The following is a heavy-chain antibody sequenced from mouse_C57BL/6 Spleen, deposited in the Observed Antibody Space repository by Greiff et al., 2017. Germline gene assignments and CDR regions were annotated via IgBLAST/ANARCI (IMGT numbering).Heavy chain of an antibody. CDR1: GYTFTSYW. Sequence: QVQLKQSGAELAKPGASVKLSCKASGYTFTSYWMHWVKQRPGQGLEWIGYINPSSGYTKYNQKFKDKATLTADKSSSTAYMQLSSLTYEDAAVYYCARGDEGIPFAYWGQGTLVTVSA. CDR2: INPSSGYT. CDR3: ARGDEGIPFAY. J-gene: IGHJ3*01. V-gene: IGHV1-7*01.